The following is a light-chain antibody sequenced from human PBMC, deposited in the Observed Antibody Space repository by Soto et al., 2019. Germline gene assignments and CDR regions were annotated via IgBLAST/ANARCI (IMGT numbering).Light chain of an antibody. CDR1: QSVSNNY. CDR2: GAS. V-gene: IGKV3-20*01. CDR3: QQYGSSPLT. Sequence: EVLFTQSPGTLSLSPGERGTLSCRASQSVSNNYLAWYQQKPGQAPRILIYGASNRDTGIPDRFSGSGSGTDFTLTISGLEPEDFAVYYCQQYGSSPLTFGGGTKVDIK. J-gene: IGKJ4*01.